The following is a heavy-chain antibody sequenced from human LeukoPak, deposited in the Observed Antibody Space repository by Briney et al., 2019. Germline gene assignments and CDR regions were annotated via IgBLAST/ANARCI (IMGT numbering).Heavy chain of an antibody. CDR1: EFTLRSYS. Sequence: PGGSLRLSCVASEFTLRSYSMHWVRQAPGKGLEWVSYISTRSTYIYYADSVMGRFTISRDNAKNSLYLHMSSLRAEDTAVYYCARDASGSSIGLIDFWGQGTLVTVSS. CDR3: ARDASGSSIGLIDF. V-gene: IGHV3-21*01. J-gene: IGHJ4*02. CDR2: ISTRSTYI. D-gene: IGHD1-26*01.